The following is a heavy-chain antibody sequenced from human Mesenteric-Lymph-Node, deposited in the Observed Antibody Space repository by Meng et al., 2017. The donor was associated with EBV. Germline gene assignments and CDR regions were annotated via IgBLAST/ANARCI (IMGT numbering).Heavy chain of an antibody. Sequence: VQRVESGTELKKPGASVKVSCEASGYTFTNDWINWVRQAPGKGLEWIGRIGRKSGDRNEAQKFHARVTITSDTSIRTAYMELDSLRSDDTAVYYCASTILVPGPDSWGQGTLVTVSS. J-gene: IGHJ4*02. CDR3: ASTILVPGPDS. CDR1: GYTFTNDW. V-gene: IGHV1-2*06. D-gene: IGHD2-2*01. CDR2: IGRKSGDR.